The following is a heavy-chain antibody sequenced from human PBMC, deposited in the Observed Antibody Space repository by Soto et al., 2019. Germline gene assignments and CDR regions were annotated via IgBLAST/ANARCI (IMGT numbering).Heavy chain of an antibody. V-gene: IGHV4-31*03. CDR3: ARAVGYYDSSGYYRNQFDY. Sequence: SETLSLTCTVSGGSISSGGYYWSWIRQHPGKGLEWIGYIYYSGSTYYNPSLKSRVTISVDTSKNQFSLKLSSVTAADTAVYYCARAVGYYDSSGYYRNQFDYWGQGTLVTVSS. CDR2: IYYSGST. D-gene: IGHD3-22*01. CDR1: GGSISSGGYY. J-gene: IGHJ4*02.